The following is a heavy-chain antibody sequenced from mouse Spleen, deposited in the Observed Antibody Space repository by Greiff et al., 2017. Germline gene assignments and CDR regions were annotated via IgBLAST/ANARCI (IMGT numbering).Heavy chain of an antibody. CDR3: ARRRYGNYGAMDY. D-gene: IGHD2-10*02. CDR2: INPSSGYT. V-gene: IGHV1-4*01. Sequence: VKLVESGAELARPGASVKMSCKASGYTFTTYTMHWVKQRPGQGLEWIGYINPSSGYTKYNQKFKDKATLTADKSSSTAYMQLSSLTSEDSAVYYCARRRYGNYGAMDYWGQGTSVTVSS. CDR1: GYTFTTYT. J-gene: IGHJ4*01.